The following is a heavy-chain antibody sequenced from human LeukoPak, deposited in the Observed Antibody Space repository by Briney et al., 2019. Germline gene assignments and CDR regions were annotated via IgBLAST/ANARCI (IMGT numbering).Heavy chain of an antibody. D-gene: IGHD6-6*01. CDR2: AYNSGST. Sequence: SETLSLTCSVSGDSVSSDSYYWSWIRQPPGKGLEWIGYAYNSGSTNYNPSLKSRVTISVETSKNQFSLKLNSVTAADTAVYYCARGKYSSSDAFDIWGQGTMVTVSS. J-gene: IGHJ3*02. V-gene: IGHV4-61*01. CDR3: ARGKYSSSDAFDI. CDR1: GDSVSSDSYY.